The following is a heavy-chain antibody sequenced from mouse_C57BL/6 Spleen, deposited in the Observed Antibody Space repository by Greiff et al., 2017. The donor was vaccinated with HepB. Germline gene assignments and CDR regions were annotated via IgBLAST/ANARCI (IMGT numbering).Heavy chain of an antibody. D-gene: IGHD4-1*01. CDR3: TWGSLGRGFAY. V-gene: IGHV6-6*01. CDR1: GFTFSDAW. J-gene: IGHJ3*01. Sequence: EVQLQQSGGGLVQPGGSMKLSCAASGFTFSDAWMDWVRQSPEKGLEWVAEIRNKANNHATYYAESVKGRFTISRDDSKSSVYLQMNSLRAEDTGIYYCTWGSLGRGFAYWGQGTLVTVSA. CDR2: IRNKANNHAT.